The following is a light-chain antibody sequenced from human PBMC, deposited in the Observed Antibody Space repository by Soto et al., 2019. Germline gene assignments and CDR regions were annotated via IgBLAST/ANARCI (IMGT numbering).Light chain of an antibody. J-gene: IGKJ1*01. CDR3: QQYQSSLKT. Sequence: EIVLTQSPGTLSVSPGERATLSCRASQSISSTYLAWYQQKPGQAPRLLIYGASNRATGIPDRFSGSGSGTDFTFTLSRLEPEDFAVYYCQQYQSSLKTFGQGTKVE. CDR2: GAS. V-gene: IGKV3-20*01. CDR1: QSISSTY.